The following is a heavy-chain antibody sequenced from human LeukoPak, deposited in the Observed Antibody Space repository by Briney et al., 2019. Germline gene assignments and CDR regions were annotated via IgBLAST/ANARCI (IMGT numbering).Heavy chain of an antibody. CDR2: ISSSRSSYI. V-gene: IGHV3-21*01. Sequence: GGSLRLSCAASGFTVSSNYMSWVRQAPGKGLEWVSTISSSRSSYIYYADSVKGRFTISRDNAKNSLYLQMNSLRAEDTAVYYCARDPPSFQYWGQGTLVTVSA. J-gene: IGHJ1*01. CDR1: GFTVSSNY. CDR3: ARDPPSFQY.